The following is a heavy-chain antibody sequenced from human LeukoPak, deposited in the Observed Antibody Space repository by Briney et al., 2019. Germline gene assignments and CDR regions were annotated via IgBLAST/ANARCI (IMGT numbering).Heavy chain of an antibody. D-gene: IGHD3-16*01. CDR1: GYKFTDDY. CDR3: APTAEAYTSWWKI. CDR2: INPDSGFT. V-gene: IGHV1-2*02. J-gene: IGHJ4*02. Sequence: ASVKVSCKASGYKFTDDYMHWVRQAPGQGLEFMGWINPDSGFTNYAQKFKGRVTMTRDTSISTAYLEVRSLTSDDTAVYYCAPTAEAYTSWWKIWGQGTLVTVSS.